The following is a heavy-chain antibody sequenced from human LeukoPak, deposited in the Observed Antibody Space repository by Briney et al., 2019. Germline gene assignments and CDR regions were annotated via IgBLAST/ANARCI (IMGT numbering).Heavy chain of an antibody. CDR1: GFTFSSYS. Sequence: GGSLRLSCAASGFTFSSYSMNWVRQAPGKGLEWVSSISSSSSYIYYADSVKGRFTISRDNAKNSLYLQMNSLRAEDPAVYYCAREGRVVAGLFDPWGQGTLVTVSS. CDR3: AREGRVVAGLFDP. J-gene: IGHJ5*02. V-gene: IGHV3-21*04. CDR2: ISSSSSYI. D-gene: IGHD2-15*01.